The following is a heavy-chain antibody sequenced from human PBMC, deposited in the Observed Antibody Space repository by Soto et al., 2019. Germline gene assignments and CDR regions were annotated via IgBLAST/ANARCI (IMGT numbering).Heavy chain of an antibody. V-gene: IGHV2-5*02. CDR3: AHILGEDWFDP. Sequence: QITLKESGPTLVKSTQTLTLTCTFSGFSLTTSGVGVGWIRQPPGKALEWLALIYWDDDKRYSPSLKSRLTTDKDPAKNQVVLMMTNMDPVDTATYYCAHILGEDWFDPWGQGTLVTVSS. J-gene: IGHJ5*02. CDR2: IYWDDDK. D-gene: IGHD3-16*01. CDR1: GFSLTTSGVG.